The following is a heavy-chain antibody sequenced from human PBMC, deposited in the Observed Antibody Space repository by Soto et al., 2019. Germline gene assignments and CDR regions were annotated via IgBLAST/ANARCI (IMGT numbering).Heavy chain of an antibody. V-gene: IGHV3-23*01. CDR3: VVWSSGYSSNWFDP. CDR1: GFTFSSYA. J-gene: IGHJ5*02. Sequence: GGSLRLSCAASGFTFSSYAMSWVRQAPGKGLEWVSAISGSGGSTYYADSVKGRFTISRDNSKNTLYLQMNSLRAEDTAVYYCVVWSSGYSSNWFDPWGQGTLVTVSS. CDR2: ISGSGGST. D-gene: IGHD3-22*01.